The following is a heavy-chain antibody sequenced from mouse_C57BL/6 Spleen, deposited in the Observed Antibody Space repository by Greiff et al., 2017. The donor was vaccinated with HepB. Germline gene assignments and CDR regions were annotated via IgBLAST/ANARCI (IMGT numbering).Heavy chain of an antibody. CDR1: GYTFTDYE. CDR2: IDPETGGT. Sequence: QVQLQQSGAELVRPGASVTLSCKASGYTFTDYEMHWVKQTPVHGLEWIGAIDPETGGTAYNQKFKGKAILTADKSSSTAYMELRSLTSEDSAVYYCTRVPGHSIWGYFDVWGTGTTVTVSS. J-gene: IGHJ1*03. CDR3: TRVPGHSIWGYFDV. V-gene: IGHV1-15*01. D-gene: IGHD6-1*01.